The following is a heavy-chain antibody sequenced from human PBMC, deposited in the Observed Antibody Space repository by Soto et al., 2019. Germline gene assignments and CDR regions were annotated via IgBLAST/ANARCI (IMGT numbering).Heavy chain of an antibody. D-gene: IGHD2-15*01. CDR1: GGTFSSYA. V-gene: IGHV1-69*12. CDR3: ARGLIVVVVAAEYYYYYGMDV. Sequence: QVQLVQSGAEVKKPGSSVKVSCKASGGTFSSYAISWVRQAPGQGLEWMGGIIPIFGTANYAQKFQGRVKITADESTSTAYMELSSLRAEDTAVYYCARGLIVVVVAAEYYYYYGMDVWGHGTTVTVSS. J-gene: IGHJ6*02. CDR2: IIPIFGTA.